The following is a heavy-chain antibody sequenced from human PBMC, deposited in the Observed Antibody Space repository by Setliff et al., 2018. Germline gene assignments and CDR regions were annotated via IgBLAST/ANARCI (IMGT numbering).Heavy chain of an antibody. CDR2: IQTSGTT. Sequence: SETLSLTCAVYGGSFSGYFWSWIRQSPGRGLEWIGYIQTSGTTNYNPSLKSRVTISVDTSNNQLSLQLTSVSAADTAIYYCARAYYYASGNSHNSYMDVWGKGTAVTVSS. J-gene: IGHJ6*03. CDR3: ARAYYYASGNSHNSYMDV. V-gene: IGHV4-4*08. D-gene: IGHD3-10*01. CDR1: GGSFSGYF.